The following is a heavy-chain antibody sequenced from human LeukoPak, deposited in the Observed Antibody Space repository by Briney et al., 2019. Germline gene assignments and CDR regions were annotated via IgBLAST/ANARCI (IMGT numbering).Heavy chain of an antibody. D-gene: IGHD3-10*01. CDR3: ARTPVNVRLLWFGEFPY. CDR2: INPNSGGT. Sequence: GASVKVSYKASGYTFTGYYMHWVRQAPGQGLEWMGWINPNSGGTNYAQKFQGRVTMTRDASISTAYMELGRLRSDDTAVYYCARTPVNVRLLWFGEFPYWGQGTLVTVSS. J-gene: IGHJ4*02. V-gene: IGHV1-2*02. CDR1: GYTFTGYY.